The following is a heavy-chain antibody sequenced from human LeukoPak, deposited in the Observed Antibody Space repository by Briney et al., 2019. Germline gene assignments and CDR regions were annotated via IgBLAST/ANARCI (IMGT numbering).Heavy chain of an antibody. CDR1: GFTFSSYE. V-gene: IGHV3-48*03. Sequence: PGGSLRLSCAASGFTFSSYEMNWVRQAPGKGVEWVSYISSSGSTIYYADSVKGRFTISRDNAKNSLYLQMNSLRAEDTAVYYCATSPQYYYDSSGYFAIDYWGQGTLVTVSS. CDR2: ISSSGSTI. J-gene: IGHJ4*02. CDR3: ATSPQYYYDSSGYFAIDY. D-gene: IGHD3-22*01.